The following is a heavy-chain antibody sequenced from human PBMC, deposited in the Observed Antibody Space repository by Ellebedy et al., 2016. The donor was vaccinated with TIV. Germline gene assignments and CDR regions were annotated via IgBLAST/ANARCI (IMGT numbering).Heavy chain of an antibody. V-gene: IGHV1-18*01. J-gene: IGHJ4*02. CDR2: ISANNGDT. CDR3: ARKGTSLPLDY. D-gene: IGHD2-2*01. CDR1: GFTFTSYG. Sequence: AASVKVSCKASGFTFTSYGFTWVRQAPGQGLEWMGWISANNGDTHYAQKVQGRATMTTDTSTSTAYMEVRSLRSDDTAVYYCARKGTSLPLDYWGQGTLVTVSS.